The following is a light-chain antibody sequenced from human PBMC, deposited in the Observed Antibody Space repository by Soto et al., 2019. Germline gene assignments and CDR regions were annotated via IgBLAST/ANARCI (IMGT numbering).Light chain of an antibody. CDR3: QQYNNWPLYT. J-gene: IGKJ2*01. V-gene: IGKV3-15*01. CDR1: QSVRSS. CDR2: GAS. Sequence: EIVMTQSPATLSVSPGERATLSCRASQSVRSSLAWYQQKPGQAPRLLMYGASTRATGIPARFSGSGSGTEFTLTISSLQSEDFAVYYCQQYNNWPLYTFGQGTKLEIK.